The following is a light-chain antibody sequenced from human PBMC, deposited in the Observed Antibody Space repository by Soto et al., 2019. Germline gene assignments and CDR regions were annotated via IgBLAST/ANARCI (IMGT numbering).Light chain of an antibody. CDR3: QQYNSYPLT. CDR1: QSISSW. Sequence: IQLTQSPSTLSASVGDRGTITCRASQSISSWLAWYQQKPGKAPKLLIYKASSLESGVPSRFSGSGSGTEFTLTISSLQPDDFATYYCQQYNSYPLTFGGGTKVDIK. V-gene: IGKV1-5*03. CDR2: KAS. J-gene: IGKJ4*01.